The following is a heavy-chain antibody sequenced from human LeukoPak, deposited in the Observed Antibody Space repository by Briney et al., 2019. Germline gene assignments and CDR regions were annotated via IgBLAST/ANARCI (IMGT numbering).Heavy chain of an antibody. J-gene: IGHJ4*02. CDR3: AGVRRYGTTGYHLDY. CDR2: ISDSGST. Sequence: SETLSLTYTVSGGSISSYYWSWIRQPPGKGLEWIGYISDSGSTNYNPSLKSRVTISVDTSKNQFSLKVNSVTAADTAFYYCAGVRRYGTTGYHLDYWGQGTLVTVSS. CDR1: GGSISSYY. D-gene: IGHD2/OR15-2a*01. V-gene: IGHV4-59*01.